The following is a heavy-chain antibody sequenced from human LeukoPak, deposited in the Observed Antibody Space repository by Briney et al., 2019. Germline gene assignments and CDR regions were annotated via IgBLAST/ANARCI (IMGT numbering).Heavy chain of an antibody. Sequence: SETLSLSCAVSGGSFIGSHWNWIRQSPGKGLEWIAEINHRGGANYNPSLKSRVSISVDTSKNQFSLSLRSVTAADTAVYYCARDPTTVENVPCYFHDWGQRTLVTVSS. CDR2: INHRGGA. J-gene: IGHJ4*02. D-gene: IGHD4-23*01. CDR1: GGSFIGSH. CDR3: ARDPTTVENVPCYFHD. V-gene: IGHV4-34*01.